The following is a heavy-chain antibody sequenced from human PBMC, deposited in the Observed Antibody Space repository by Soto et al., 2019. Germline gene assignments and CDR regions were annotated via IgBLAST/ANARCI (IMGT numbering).Heavy chain of an antibody. V-gene: IGHV4-31*03. CDR3: AAVRQHYFDF. CDR1: GGSISSGAYY. J-gene: IGHJ4*02. CDR2: IYYSGST. D-gene: IGHD1-1*01. Sequence: QVQLQESGPGLVKPSQTLSLTCTVSGGSISSGAYYWSWIRQHPGKGLEWIGYIYYSGSTYSNPSLKSRVAISVDKAKYQFSLKLSSVTAADTAVYYCAAVRQHYFDFWGQGTLVTVAS.